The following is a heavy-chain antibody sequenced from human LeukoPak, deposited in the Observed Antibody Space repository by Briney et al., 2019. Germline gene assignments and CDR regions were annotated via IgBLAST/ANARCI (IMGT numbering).Heavy chain of an antibody. CDR1: GFTFSSYA. CDR3: ARSFYYDSSGYFYGKENYFDH. D-gene: IGHD3-22*01. J-gene: IGHJ4*02. V-gene: IGHV3-23*01. Sequence: GGSLRLSCAASGFTFSSYAMSWVRQAPGKGLEWVSAISGSGGSTYYADSVKGRFTISRDNAKNSLYLQMNSLRAEDTAVYYCARSFYYDSSGYFYGKENYFDHWGQGTLVTVSS. CDR2: ISGSGGST.